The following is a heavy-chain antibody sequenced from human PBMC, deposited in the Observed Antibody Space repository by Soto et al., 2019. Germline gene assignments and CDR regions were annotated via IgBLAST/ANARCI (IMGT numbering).Heavy chain of an antibody. J-gene: IGHJ6*03. D-gene: IGHD2-2*02. CDR2: IYGGGST. V-gene: IGHV3-66*01. CDR1: GFTVSSNY. Sequence: EVQLVESGGGLVQPGGSLRLSCAASGFTVSSNYMSWVRQAPGKGLEWVSVIYGGGSTYYADSVKGRFTISRDNSKNTLYLQMNSLRAEDTAVYYCARELTEDIVVVPAAISYYNYYMDVWGKGTTVTVSS. CDR3: ARELTEDIVVVPAAISYYNYYMDV.